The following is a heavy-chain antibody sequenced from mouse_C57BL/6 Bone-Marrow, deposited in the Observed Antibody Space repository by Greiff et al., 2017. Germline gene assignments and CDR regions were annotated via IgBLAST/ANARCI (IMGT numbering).Heavy chain of an antibody. CDR2: MDPSDRYT. V-gene: IGHV1-69*01. CDR1: GYTFTSYW. CDR3: AREARSYWYFDV. Sequence: QVQLQQPGAELVMPGASVKLSGKASGYTFTSYWRHWVKQRPGQGLEGIGEMDPSDRYTNYNQKFKGKSTLTVDKSSSTAYMQLSSLTSEDSAVYYCAREARSYWYFDVWGTGTTVTVSS. J-gene: IGHJ1*03.